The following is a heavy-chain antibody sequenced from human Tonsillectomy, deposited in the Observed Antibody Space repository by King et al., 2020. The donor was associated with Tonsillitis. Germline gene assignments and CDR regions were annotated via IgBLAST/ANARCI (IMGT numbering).Heavy chain of an antibody. CDR3: ARGEGYCSGGTCYRYFDQ. V-gene: IGHV3-23*04. Sequence: VQLVESGGGLAQPGGSLRLSCAASGFTFSSSVMTWVRQAPGKGLDWVSIIGLSNTNTFYTDSVKGRFTISSDNSKNTVYLQMNSLRVEDTAIYYCARGEGYCSGGTCYRYFDQWGQGTLVTVSS. CDR1: GFTFSSSV. CDR2: IGLSNTNT. J-gene: IGHJ4*02. D-gene: IGHD2-15*01.